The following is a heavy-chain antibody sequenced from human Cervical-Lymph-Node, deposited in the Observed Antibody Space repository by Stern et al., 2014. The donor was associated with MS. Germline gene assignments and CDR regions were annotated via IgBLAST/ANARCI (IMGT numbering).Heavy chain of an antibody. D-gene: IGHD3-16*01. CDR2: IYSSGRT. V-gene: IGHV3-66*04. CDR1: GITVGNNF. CDR3: ARPAPNYDSGDY. J-gene: IGHJ4*02. Sequence: EVQLVESGGGLVQPGGSLTLSCAASGITVGNNFMSWVRQAPGKGLQWVSLIYSSGRTHYVDSVKGRFTISRDSSKNTLYLQMNSLRGEDTAVYYCARPAPNYDSGDYWGQGTLVTVSS.